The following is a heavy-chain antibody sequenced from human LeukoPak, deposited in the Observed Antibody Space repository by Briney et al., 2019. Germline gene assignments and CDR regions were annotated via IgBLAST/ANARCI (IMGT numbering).Heavy chain of an antibody. V-gene: IGHV1-18*01. CDR3: VRDQGYDFWSGHLDV. CDR2: ISTYNGNT. D-gene: IGHD3-3*01. J-gene: IGHJ6*04. Sequence: GAAVKVTFKCSGYTFTSYAFSWVRQTPGQGLEWMGWISTYNGNTNYAQKLQGRGSMTTDTYTTTDYMELRGLGSDDTGVYYCVRDQGYDFWSGHLDVWGKGTTVTVSS. CDR1: GYTFTSYA.